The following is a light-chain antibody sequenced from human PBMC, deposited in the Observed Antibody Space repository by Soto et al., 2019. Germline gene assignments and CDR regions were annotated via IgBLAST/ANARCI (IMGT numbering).Light chain of an antibody. J-gene: IGKJ5*01. CDR2: GAS. V-gene: IGKV3-11*01. Sequence: EIVLIQSPATLSLSPGERATLSCRASQSISSFLAWYQQKPGQAPRLLIYGASNRATGIPARFSGSGSGTDFTLTISSLEPEDFAVYYCQQHFNGPITFGQGTRLEIK. CDR3: QQHFNGPIT. CDR1: QSISSF.